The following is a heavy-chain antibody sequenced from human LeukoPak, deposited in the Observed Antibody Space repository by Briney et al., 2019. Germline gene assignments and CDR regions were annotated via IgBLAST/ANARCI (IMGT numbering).Heavy chain of an antibody. J-gene: IGHJ2*01. CDR1: GYTFTSYY. Sequence: ASVKVSCKASGYTFTSYYMHWVRQAPGQGLAWMGIINPSGGSTSYAQKFQGRVTMTRDTSTSTVYMELSSLRSEDTAVYYCARRPEGWYFDLWGRGTLVTVSS. CDR3: ARRPEGWYFDL. CDR2: INPSGGST. V-gene: IGHV1-46*01.